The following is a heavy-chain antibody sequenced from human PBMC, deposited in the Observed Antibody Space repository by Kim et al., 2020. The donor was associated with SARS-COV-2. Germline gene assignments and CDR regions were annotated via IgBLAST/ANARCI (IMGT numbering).Heavy chain of an antibody. CDR3: SRDKAHALDS. CDR2: T. J-gene: IGHJ4*02. Sequence: TNYSQIFQDRVTVTTDPSTNLAYMELTSLRSDDTAIYYCSRDKAHALDSWGQGTLVTVSS. V-gene: IGHV1-18*01.